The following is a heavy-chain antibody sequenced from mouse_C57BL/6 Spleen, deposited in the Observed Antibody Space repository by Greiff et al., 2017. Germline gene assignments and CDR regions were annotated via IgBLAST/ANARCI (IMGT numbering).Heavy chain of an antibody. J-gene: IGHJ1*03. CDR3: ARNLLPYWYFDV. D-gene: IGHD1-1*01. CDR1: GYTFTDYN. CDR2: INPNNGGT. Sequence: VQLQQSGPELVKPGASVKMSCKASGYTFTDYNMHWVKQSHGKSLEWIGYINPNNGGTSYNQKFKGKVTLTVNKSSSTAYMELRSLTSEDSAVYYCARNLLPYWYFDVWGTGTTVTVSS. V-gene: IGHV1-22*01.